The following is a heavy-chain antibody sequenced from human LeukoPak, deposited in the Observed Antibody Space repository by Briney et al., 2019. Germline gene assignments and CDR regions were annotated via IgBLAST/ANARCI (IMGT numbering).Heavy chain of an antibody. CDR3: ARGGYSYAHYYYYGMDV. J-gene: IGHJ6*02. CDR2: IIPIFGTA. D-gene: IGHD5-18*01. CDR1: GGTFISYA. V-gene: IGHV1-69*01. Sequence: GSSVKVSCKASGGTFISYAISWVRQALGQGLEWMGGIIPIFGTANYAQKFQGRVTITADESTSTAYMELSSLRSEDTAVYYCARGGYSYAHYYYYGMDVWGQGTTVTVSS.